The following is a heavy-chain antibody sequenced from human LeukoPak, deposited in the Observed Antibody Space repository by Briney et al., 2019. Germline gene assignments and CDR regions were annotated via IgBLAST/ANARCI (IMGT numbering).Heavy chain of an antibody. CDR1: RGSISTSNYY. CDR3: ARAGERGWNSGYDYGAFDI. CDR2: IFYSGST. V-gene: IGHV4-39*07. J-gene: IGHJ3*02. Sequence: SETLSLTCTVSRGSISTSNYYWGWVRQPPGKALEWIGNIFYSGSTYYNPSLKSRVTISEDTSKTQFSLKLSSVTDADTAVYYCARAGERGWNSGYDYGAFDIWGQGTMVTVSS. D-gene: IGHD5-12*01.